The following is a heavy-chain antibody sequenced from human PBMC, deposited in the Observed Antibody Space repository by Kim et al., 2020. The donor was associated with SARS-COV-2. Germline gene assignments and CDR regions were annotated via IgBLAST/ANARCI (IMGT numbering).Heavy chain of an antibody. V-gene: IGHV1-69*04. D-gene: IGHD3-22*01. CDR3: AREISMTFDAFDI. CDR1: GDTFSSCA. CDR2: IVPIFGIA. J-gene: IGHJ3*02. Sequence: SVKVSCKASGDTFSSCAISWVRQAPGQGLEWMGRIVPIFGIANYAQKFQARVTITADKATSTAYMELSSLRSEDTAMYYCAREISMTFDAFDIWGQGTM.